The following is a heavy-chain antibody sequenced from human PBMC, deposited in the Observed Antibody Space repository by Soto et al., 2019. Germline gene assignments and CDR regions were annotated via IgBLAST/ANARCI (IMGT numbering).Heavy chain of an antibody. V-gene: IGHV4-31*03. D-gene: IGHD6-6*01. J-gene: IGHJ6*02. CDR2: IYYSGST. CDR3: ARDNVGAARAVVYYYGMDV. CDR1: GGSINTSGYY. Sequence: PSETLSLTCSVSGGSINTSGYYWSWIRQHPGKGLEWIGYIYYSGSTYYSPSLKSRVTISIDTSKNQFSLKVRSVTAADTAVYYCARDNVGAARAVVYYYGMDVWGQGTTVTVSS.